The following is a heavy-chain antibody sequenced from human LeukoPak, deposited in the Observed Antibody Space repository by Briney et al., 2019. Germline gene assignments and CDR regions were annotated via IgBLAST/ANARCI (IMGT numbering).Heavy chain of an antibody. J-gene: IGHJ4*02. Sequence: GGSLRLSCADSGFTFSTYCMHWVRQAPGKGPMWVSRICPDGTVTNYADSVKARFIISRDNARNTVYLQMNSLRVEDTAVYYCVRDFRSADYWGQGTLVTVSS. CDR1: GFTFSTYC. CDR2: ICPDGTVT. V-gene: IGHV3-74*01. CDR3: VRDFRSADY.